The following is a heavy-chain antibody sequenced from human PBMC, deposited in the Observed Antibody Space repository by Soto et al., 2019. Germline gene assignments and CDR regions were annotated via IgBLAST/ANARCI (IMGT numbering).Heavy chain of an antibody. D-gene: IGHD3-3*01. CDR2: ISGSGGST. V-gene: IGHV3-23*01. CDR1: GFTFSSYV. J-gene: IGHJ4*02. CDR3: VKDGAVEDYRFLEWLYPYYFDS. Sequence: GGSLRLSCAASGFTFSSYVMSWVRQAPGKGLEWVSGISGSGGSTNYGDSVKGRFTISRDNSKNMLYLQMNSLRAEDTAAYYCVKDGAVEDYRFLEWLYPYYFDSWGQGTLVTVSS.